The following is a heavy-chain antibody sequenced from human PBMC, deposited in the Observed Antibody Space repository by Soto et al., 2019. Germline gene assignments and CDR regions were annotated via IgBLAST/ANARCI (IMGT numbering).Heavy chain of an antibody. CDR3: ARGLRKGYYFDY. D-gene: IGHD4-17*01. CDR1: GGSISSYD. V-gene: IGHV4-59*01. J-gene: IGHJ4*02. CDR2: IYYSGST. Sequence: TSETLSLTCAVSGGSISSYDWNWIRQPPGKGLEWIGYIYYSGSTNYNPSLKSRVTISVDTSKNQFSLKLSSVTAADTAVYYCARGLRKGYYFDYWGQGTLVTVSS.